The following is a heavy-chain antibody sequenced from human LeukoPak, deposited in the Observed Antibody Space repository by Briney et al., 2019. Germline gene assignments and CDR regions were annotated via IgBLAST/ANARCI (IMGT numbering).Heavy chain of an antibody. D-gene: IGHD5-12*01. CDR3: ARSWGGYDSAAYFDY. J-gene: IGHJ4*02. Sequence: LGGSLRLSCAASGFTFSSYWMSWVRQAPGKGLEWVANIKQDGSEKYYVDSVKGRFTISRDNAKNSLYLQMNSLRAEDTAVYYCARSWGGYDSAAYFDYWGQGTLVTVSS. CDR1: GFTFSSYW. V-gene: IGHV3-7*03. CDR2: IKQDGSEK.